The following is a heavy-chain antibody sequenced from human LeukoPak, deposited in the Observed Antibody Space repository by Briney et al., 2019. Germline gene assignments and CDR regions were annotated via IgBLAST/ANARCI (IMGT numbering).Heavy chain of an antibody. J-gene: IGHJ3*02. D-gene: IGHD1-1*01. Sequence: ASVKVSCKASGYTFTSYGISWVRQAPGQGLEWMGWISAYNGNTNYAQKLQGRVTMTRDTSTSTVYMELSSLRSEDTAVYYCARGGSVERLDDAFDIWGQGTMVTVSS. CDR2: ISAYNGNT. CDR1: GYTFTSYG. CDR3: ARGGSVERLDDAFDI. V-gene: IGHV1-18*01.